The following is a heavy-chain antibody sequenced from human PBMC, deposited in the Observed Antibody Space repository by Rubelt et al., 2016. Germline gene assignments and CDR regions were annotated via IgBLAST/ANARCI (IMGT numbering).Heavy chain of an antibody. V-gene: IGHV1-46*01. Sequence: QVQLVQSGAEVKKPGASVKVSCKASRYTFTSYYMHWVRQAPGQGLEWMGIINPSGGSTSYAKKFQGRVTRTRDTSTSTVYMELSSLRSEDTAVYYWARSPRYDFEDNWFDPWGQGTLVTVSS. CDR2: INPSGGST. CDR1: RYTFTSYY. D-gene: IGHD3-3*01. CDR3: ARSPRYDFEDNWFDP. J-gene: IGHJ5*02.